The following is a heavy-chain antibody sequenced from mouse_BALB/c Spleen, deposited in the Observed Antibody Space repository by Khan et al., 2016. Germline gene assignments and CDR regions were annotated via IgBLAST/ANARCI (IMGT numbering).Heavy chain of an antibody. D-gene: IGHD2-13*01. CDR2: ISYSGST. Sequence: EVQLQESGPGLVKPSQSLSLTCTVTGYSITSDYAWNWIRQFPGNKLEWMGYISYSGSTSYNPSLKSRISITRDTSKNQFFLQLKSVTTEDTATYYCAIDGDYRSYYYAMDYWGQGTSVTVSS. CDR3: AIDGDYRSYYYAMDY. CDR1: GYSITSDYA. J-gene: IGHJ4*01. V-gene: IGHV3-2*02.